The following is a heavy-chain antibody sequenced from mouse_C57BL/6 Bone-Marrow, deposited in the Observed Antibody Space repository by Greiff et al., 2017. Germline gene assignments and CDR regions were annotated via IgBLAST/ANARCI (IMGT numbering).Heavy chain of an antibody. CDR2: IYPSDSET. D-gene: IGHD2-12*01. CDR3: ARWSYREAMDY. Sequence: QVQLQQPGAELVRPGSSVKLSCKASGYTFTSYWMDWVKQRPGQGLEWIGNIYPSDSETHYNQKFKDKATLTVDKSSSTAYMQLSSLTSEDSAVYYCARWSYREAMDYWGQGTSVTVSS. CDR1: GYTFTSYW. V-gene: IGHV1-61*01. J-gene: IGHJ4*01.